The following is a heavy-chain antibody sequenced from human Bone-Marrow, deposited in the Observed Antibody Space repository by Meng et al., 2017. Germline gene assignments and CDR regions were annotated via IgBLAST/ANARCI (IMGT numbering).Heavy chain of an antibody. CDR1: GYTFTIYD. Sequence: QVQLGQAGAYVKKPGASVKVSCKASGYTFTIYDINWGRQATGQGLEWRGWMNPNSGNTGYAQKFQGRVTMTRNTSISTAYMELSSLRSDGTAVYYCARGSNWFDPWGQGTLVTVSS. CDR2: MNPNSGNT. V-gene: IGHV1-8*01. J-gene: IGHJ5*02. CDR3: ARGSNWFDP.